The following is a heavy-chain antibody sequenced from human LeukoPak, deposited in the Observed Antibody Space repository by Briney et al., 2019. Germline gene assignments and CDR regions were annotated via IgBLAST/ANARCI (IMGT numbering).Heavy chain of an antibody. Sequence: GGSLRLSCAASGFTCSNYAMNWVRQAPGKGLKRVSVISGSGDTAYYADSVRGRLTISRDNSKNTLYLQMNCLRAEDTAVYYCAKEAPSDGDTFDNWGQGTLVTVSS. CDR1: GFTCSNYA. J-gene: IGHJ4*02. CDR3: AKEAPSDGDTFDN. D-gene: IGHD4-17*01. V-gene: IGHV3-23*01. CDR2: ISGSGDTA.